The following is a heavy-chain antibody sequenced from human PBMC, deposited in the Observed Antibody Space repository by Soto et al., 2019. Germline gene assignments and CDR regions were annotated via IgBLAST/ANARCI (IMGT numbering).Heavy chain of an antibody. Sequence: DVQLMESGGCLVQPGGPLRLSCAASGFTFSYYWMTWVRQAPGKGLEWVANIRRHCGVEHYVDSVKCLFSVSRDNAKESLYLQINSLRIEDTSVYYCARVATYRVSSFYYDVFDMWGQGTMVTVSS. V-gene: IGHV3-7*05. CDR3: ARVATYRVSSFYYDVFDM. D-gene: IGHD2-2*01. J-gene: IGHJ3*02. CDR2: IRRHCGVE. CDR1: GFTFSYYW.